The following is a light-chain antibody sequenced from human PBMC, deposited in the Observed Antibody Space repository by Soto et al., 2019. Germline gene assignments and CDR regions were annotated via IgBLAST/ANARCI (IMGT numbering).Light chain of an antibody. V-gene: IGLV2-18*02. CDR2: EVT. CDR1: SSDVGSYNR. CDR3: SSYTSSGTYV. Sequence: QSALTQPPSVSGSPGQSVAISCTGTSSDVGSYNRVSWYRQPPGTAPELMIYEVTDRPSGVPDHFSGSKSGNTASLTISGLQAEDEADYYCSSYTSSGTYVFGTGTRSPS. J-gene: IGLJ1*01.